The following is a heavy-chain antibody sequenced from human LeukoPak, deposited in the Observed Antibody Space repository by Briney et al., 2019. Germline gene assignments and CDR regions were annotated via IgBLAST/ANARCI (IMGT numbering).Heavy chain of an antibody. CDR3: ARDESRHSSSWYRN. J-gene: IGHJ4*02. D-gene: IGHD6-13*01. CDR2: IKQDESEK. V-gene: IGHV3-7*01. Sequence: GGSLRLSCAAFGFSFGSYWMSWVRQAPGKGLEWVANIKQDESEKYYVDSVKGRFTISRDNAKNSLFLQMNSLRAEDTAVYYCARDESRHSSSWYRNWGQGTLVTVSS. CDR1: GFSFGSYW.